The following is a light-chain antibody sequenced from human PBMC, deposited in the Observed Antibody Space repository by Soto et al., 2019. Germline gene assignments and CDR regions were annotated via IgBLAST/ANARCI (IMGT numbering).Light chain of an antibody. J-gene: IGLJ1*01. CDR1: SSDVGGYNY. CDR2: EVS. CDR3: SAYTSSSTV. Sequence: QSVLTQPASVSGSPGQSITISCTGTSSDVGGYNYVSWYQQHPGKAPKLMIYEVSNRPSGVSNRFSGSKSGNTASLTISGLQAEDEADYYCSAYTSSSTVFATGTKLTVL. V-gene: IGLV2-14*01.